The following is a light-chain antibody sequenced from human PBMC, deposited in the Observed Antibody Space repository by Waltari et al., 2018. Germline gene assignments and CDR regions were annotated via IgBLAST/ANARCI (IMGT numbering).Light chain of an antibody. Sequence: QSALTQPRSVSGSPGQSVTLSCTGTSHDCGGYNYVSWYQQHPAKVPKLIIYDVNKRPSGVPDRFSGSKSGNTASLTVSGLQAEDEADYYCCSYAGSYTVFGGGTKLTVL. J-gene: IGLJ2*01. V-gene: IGLV2-11*01. CDR1: SHDCGGYNY. CDR2: DVN. CDR3: CSYAGSYTV.